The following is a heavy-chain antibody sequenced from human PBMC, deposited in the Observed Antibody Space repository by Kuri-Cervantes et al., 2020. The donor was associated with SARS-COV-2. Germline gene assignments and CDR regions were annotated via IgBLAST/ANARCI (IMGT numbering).Heavy chain of an antibody. V-gene: IGHV1-2*02. J-gene: IGHJ4*02. Sequence: ASVKVSCKASGYTFTGYYMHWVRQAPGQGLEWMGWINPNSGGTNYAQKFQGRVTMTRDTSISTAYMALSRLRSDDTAVYYCARGSITIFGVVTSFDYWGQGTLVTVSS. CDR1: GYTFTGYY. CDR2: INPNSGGT. CDR3: ARGSITIFGVVTSFDY. D-gene: IGHD3-3*01.